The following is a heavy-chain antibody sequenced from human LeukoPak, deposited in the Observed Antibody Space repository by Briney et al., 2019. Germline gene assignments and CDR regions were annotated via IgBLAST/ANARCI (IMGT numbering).Heavy chain of an antibody. CDR1: GFTFSSYS. CDR2: ISSSSSYI. J-gene: IGHJ4*02. Sequence: PGGSLRLSCAASGFTFSSYSMNWVRQAPGKGLEWVSSISSSSSYIYYADSVKGRFTISRDNAKNSLYLQMNSLRAEDTAVYFCARGGDSVVIPADLDYWGQGTLVTVSS. V-gene: IGHV3-21*01. D-gene: IGHD2-2*01. CDR3: ARGGDSVVIPADLDY.